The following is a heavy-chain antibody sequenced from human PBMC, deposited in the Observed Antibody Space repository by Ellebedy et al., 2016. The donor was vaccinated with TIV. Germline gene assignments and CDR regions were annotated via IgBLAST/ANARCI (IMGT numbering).Heavy chain of an antibody. V-gene: IGHV3-9*01. CDR1: GFTFENYT. CDR3: ARDLRITARDYYLDY. J-gene: IGHJ4*02. D-gene: IGHD6-6*01. CDR2: ISWDSVTI. Sequence: GGSLRLXXAASGFTFENYTMHWVRQAPGKGLEWVSGISWDSVTIGCADSVKGRFSMSRDNAKNSLYLQMNRLRADDTAFYYCARDLRITARDYYLDYWGQGTLVTVSS.